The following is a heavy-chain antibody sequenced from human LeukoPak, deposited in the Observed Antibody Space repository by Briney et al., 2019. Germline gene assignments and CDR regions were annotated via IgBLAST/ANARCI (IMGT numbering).Heavy chain of an antibody. Sequence: PGGSLRLSCAASGFTFSAYEMNWVRQAPGKGLEWVSYISSSDSTIYYADSVKGRFTISRDNAKNSLYLQMNSLRAEDTAVYHCAKGGGYEAQYYYYYLDVWGKGTTVTISS. CDR3: AKGGGYEAQYYYYYLDV. CDR1: GFTFSAYE. V-gene: IGHV3-48*03. J-gene: IGHJ6*03. CDR2: ISSSDSTI. D-gene: IGHD5-12*01.